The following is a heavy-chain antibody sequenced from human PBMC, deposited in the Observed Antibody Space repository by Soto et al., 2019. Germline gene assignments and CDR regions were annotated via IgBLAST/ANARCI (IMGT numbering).Heavy chain of an antibody. CDR2: INSDGSST. V-gene: IGHV3-74*01. Sequence: EVQLVESGGGLVQPGGSLRLSCAASGFTFSSYWMHWVRQAPGKGLVWVSRINSDGSSTSYADSVKGRFTTSRDNAKNTLYLQMNSLRAEDTAVYYCARDGEWELQPDFDYWGQGTLVTVSS. CDR3: ARDGEWELQPDFDY. D-gene: IGHD1-26*01. CDR1: GFTFSSYW. J-gene: IGHJ4*02.